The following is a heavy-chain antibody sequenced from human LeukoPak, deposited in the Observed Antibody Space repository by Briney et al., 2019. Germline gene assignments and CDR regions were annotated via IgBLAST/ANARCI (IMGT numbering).Heavy chain of an antibody. CDR1: GGSFSGYY. J-gene: IGHJ4*02. CDR3: ARRWYGSSGYYYNL. D-gene: IGHD3-22*01. V-gene: IGHV4-34*01. Sequence: PSETLSLTCAVYGGSFSGYYWSWIRQPPGKGLEWIGEINHSGSTNYNPSLKSRVTISVDTSKNQFSLKLSSVTAADTAVYYCARRWYGSSGYYYNLWGQGTLVTVSS. CDR2: INHSGST.